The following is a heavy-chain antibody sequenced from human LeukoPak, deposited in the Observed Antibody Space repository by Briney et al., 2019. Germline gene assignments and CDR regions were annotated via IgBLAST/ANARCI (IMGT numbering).Heavy chain of an antibody. D-gene: IGHD4-11*01. CDR1: GFTFGDYA. V-gene: IGHV3-49*03. CDR2: IRSKAYGGTT. J-gene: IGHJ6*03. Sequence: GGSLRLSCTVSGFTFGDYAMSWFRQAPGEGLEWVSFIRSKAYGGTTEYAASVKGRFTISRDDSKSIAYLQMNSLKTEDTAVYYCTRDSYSNYYYYYYMDVWGKGTTVTVSS. CDR3: TRDSYSNYYYYYYMDV.